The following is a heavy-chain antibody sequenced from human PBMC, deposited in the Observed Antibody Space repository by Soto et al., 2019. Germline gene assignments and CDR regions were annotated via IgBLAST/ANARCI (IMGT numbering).Heavy chain of an antibody. CDR2: ISSSGSTI. CDR1: GFTFSSYE. CDR3: ARVVPVRGYYSYYFDY. J-gene: IGHJ4*02. D-gene: IGHD3-22*01. Sequence: PVGSLRLSCAASGFTFSSYEMNWVRQAPGKGLEWVSYISSSGSTIYYADSVKGRFTISRDNAKNSLYLQMNSLRAEDTAVYYCARVVPVRGYYSYYFDYWGQGTLVTVSS. V-gene: IGHV3-48*03.